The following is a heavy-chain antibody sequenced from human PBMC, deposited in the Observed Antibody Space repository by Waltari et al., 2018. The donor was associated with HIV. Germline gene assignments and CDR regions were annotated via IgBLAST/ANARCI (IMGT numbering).Heavy chain of an antibody. CDR3: ARDGIFGVVITPYWYFDL. CDR2: INPNSGGT. Sequence: QVQLVQSGAEVKKPGASVKVSCKASGYTFTGYYMHWVRQAPGQGLEWMGRINPNSGGTNYAQKFQGRVTMTRDTSISTAYMELSRLRSDDTAVYYCARDGIFGVVITPYWYFDLWGRGTLVTVSS. CDR1: GYTFTGYY. D-gene: IGHD3-3*01. J-gene: IGHJ2*01. V-gene: IGHV1-2*06.